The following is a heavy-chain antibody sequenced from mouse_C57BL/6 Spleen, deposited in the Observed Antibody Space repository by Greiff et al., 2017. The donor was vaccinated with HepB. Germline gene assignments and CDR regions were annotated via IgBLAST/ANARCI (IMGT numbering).Heavy chain of an antibody. J-gene: IGHJ2*01. D-gene: IGHD1-1*01. CDR2: IYPGSGST. CDR3: ARIGVVATNFDY. CDR1: GYTFTSYW. V-gene: IGHV1-55*01. Sequence: QVQLQQPGAELVKPGASVKMSCKASGYTFTSYWITWVKQRPGQGLEWIGDIYPGSGSTNYNEKFKSKATLTVDTSSSTAYMQLSSLTSEDSAVYYCARIGVVATNFDYWGQGTTLTVSS.